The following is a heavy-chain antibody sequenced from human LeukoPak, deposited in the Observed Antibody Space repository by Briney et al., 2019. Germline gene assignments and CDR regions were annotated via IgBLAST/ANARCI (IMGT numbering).Heavy chain of an antibody. Sequence: ASVKVSCKASGYTFTSYYMHWVRQVPGQGLEWMGRINPNSGGTNYAQKFQGRVTMTTDTSISTAYMELSRLRSDDTAVYYCARETDSSSWYGYWGQGTLVTVSS. D-gene: IGHD6-13*01. CDR3: ARETDSSSWYGY. J-gene: IGHJ4*02. CDR2: INPNSGGT. V-gene: IGHV1-2*06. CDR1: GYTFTSYY.